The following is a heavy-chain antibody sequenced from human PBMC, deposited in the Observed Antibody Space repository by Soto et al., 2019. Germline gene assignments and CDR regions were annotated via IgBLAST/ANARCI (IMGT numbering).Heavy chain of an antibody. J-gene: IGHJ6*03. V-gene: IGHV3-48*01. CDR1: GFTFSSYS. D-gene: IGHD2-15*01. CDR2: ISSSSSTI. CDR3: ARARGGYCGDSNCYKNHYFYYMDV. Sequence: GGSLRLSCAASGFTFSSYSMNWVRQAPGKGLEWVSYISSSSSTIYYADSVKGRFTISRDNAKNSLYLQMNSLRPEDTAVYYCARARGGYCGDSNCYKNHYFYYMDVWGKGTTVTVSS.